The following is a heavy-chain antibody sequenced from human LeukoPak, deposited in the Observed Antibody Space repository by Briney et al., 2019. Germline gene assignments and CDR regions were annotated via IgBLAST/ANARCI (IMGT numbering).Heavy chain of an antibody. V-gene: IGHV4-39*07. CDR1: GGSISSSSYY. J-gene: IGHJ2*01. CDR2: IYYSGST. D-gene: IGHD3-10*01. Sequence: SETLSLTCTVSGGSISSSSYYWGWIRQPPGKGLEWIRSIYYSGSTYYNPSLKSRVTISVDTSKNQFSLKLSSVTAADTAVYYCARDRSYLVRASRGYFDLWGRGTLVTVSS. CDR3: ARDRSYLVRASRGYFDL.